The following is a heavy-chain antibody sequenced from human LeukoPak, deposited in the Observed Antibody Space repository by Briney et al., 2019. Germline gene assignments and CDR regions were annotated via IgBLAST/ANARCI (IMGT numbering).Heavy chain of an antibody. CDR2: INPNSGGT. J-gene: IGHJ4*02. CDR3: ARAGWLLPDAYFDY. V-gene: IGHV1-2*02. D-gene: IGHD3-22*01. CDR1: GGTFSSYA. Sequence: ASVKVSCKASGGTFSSYAISWVRQAPGQGLEWMGWINPNSGGTNYAQKFQGRVTMTRDTSISTAYMELSRLRSDDTAVYYCARAGWLLPDAYFDYWGQGTLVTVSS.